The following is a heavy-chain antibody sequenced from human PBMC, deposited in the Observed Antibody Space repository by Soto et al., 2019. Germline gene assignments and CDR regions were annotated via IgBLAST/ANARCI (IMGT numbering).Heavy chain of an antibody. CDR3: ARHVPNYDKSSGFDY. CDR2: IDYSGST. Sequence: SESMSLASTVCGESISSSSYCWGWIRQPPGEGLEWIGSIDYSGSTYYNPSHKSRVTISEDTSKNQSALKLSSVSAADTAVYYGARHVPNYDKSSGFDYWGQGTLVTVSS. J-gene: IGHJ4*02. V-gene: IGHV4-39*01. D-gene: IGHD3-22*01. CDR1: GESISSSSYC.